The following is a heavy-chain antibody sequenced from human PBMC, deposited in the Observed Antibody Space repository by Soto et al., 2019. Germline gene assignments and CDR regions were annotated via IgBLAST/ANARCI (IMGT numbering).Heavy chain of an antibody. J-gene: IGHJ4*02. CDR1: GGSISSYY. CDR2: IYYCGST. V-gene: IGHV4-59*08. CDR3: ARQTSVTHAHFDY. Sequence: PSETLSLTCTVSGGSISSYYWSWIRQPPGKGLEWIGCIYYCGSTNYNPSLKSRVTISVDTSKNQFSLKLTSVTAADTATYYCARQTSVTHAHFDYWGQGSLVTVSS. D-gene: IGHD4-17*01.